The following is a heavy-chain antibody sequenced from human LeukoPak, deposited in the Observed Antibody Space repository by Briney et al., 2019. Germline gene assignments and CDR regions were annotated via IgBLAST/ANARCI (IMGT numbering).Heavy chain of an antibody. CDR1: GGSISSSSYY. CDR3: ARAQTRYYYMDV. CDR2: IYYSGSA. D-gene: IGHD1-1*01. V-gene: IGHV4-39*07. J-gene: IGHJ6*03. Sequence: SETLSLTCTVSGGSISSSSYYWGWIRQPPGKGLEWIGSIYYSGSANYNPSLKSRVTISVDTSKNQFSLKLSSVTAADTAVYYCARAQTRYYYMDVWGKGTTVTVSS.